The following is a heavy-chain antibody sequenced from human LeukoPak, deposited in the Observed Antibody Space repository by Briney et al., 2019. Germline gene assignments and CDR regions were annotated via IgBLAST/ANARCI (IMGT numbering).Heavy chain of an antibody. J-gene: IGHJ6*03. CDR3: ARAHPTLYYMDV. CDR2: IIPIFGTA. Sequence: ASVKVSCKASGGTFSSYAISWVRQAPRQGLEWMGGIIPIFGTANYAQKFQGRVTITTDESTSTAYMELSSLRSEDTAVYYCARAHPTLYYMDVWGKGTTVTVFS. CDR1: GGTFSSYA. V-gene: IGHV1-69*05.